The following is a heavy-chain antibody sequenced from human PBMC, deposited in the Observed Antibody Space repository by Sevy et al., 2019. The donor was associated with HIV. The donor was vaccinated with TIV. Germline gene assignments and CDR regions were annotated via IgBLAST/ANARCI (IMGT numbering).Heavy chain of an antibody. CDR2: ITGSGGST. Sequence: GGSLRLSCAASGFTFSRNAMSWVRQAPGKGLEWASGITGSGGSTYYADSVKGRFTITRDNSKNTPYLQMNSLRVEDTAVYYCAKVGYCSSTSGYSIYYGMDVWGQGTTVTVSS. D-gene: IGHD2-2*02. CDR1: GFTFSRNA. J-gene: IGHJ6*02. CDR3: AKVGYCSSTSGYSIYYGMDV. V-gene: IGHV3-23*01.